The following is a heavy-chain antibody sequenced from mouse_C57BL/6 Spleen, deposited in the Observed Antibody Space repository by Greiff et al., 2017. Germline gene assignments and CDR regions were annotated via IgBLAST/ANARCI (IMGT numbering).Heavy chain of an antibody. Sequence: VQLQQPGAELVKPGASVKLSCKASGYTFTSYWMQWVKQRPGQGLEWIGEIDPSDSYTNYNQKFKGKATLTVDTSSSTAYMQLSSLTSEDSAVYYCARRGNYVPYWGQGTLVTVSA. CDR2: IDPSDSYT. J-gene: IGHJ3*01. CDR3: ARRGNYVPY. V-gene: IGHV1-50*01. CDR1: GYTFTSYW. D-gene: IGHD2-1*01.